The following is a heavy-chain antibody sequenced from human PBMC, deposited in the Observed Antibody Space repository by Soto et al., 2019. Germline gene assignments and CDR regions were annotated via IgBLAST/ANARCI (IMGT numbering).Heavy chain of an antibody. Sequence: GGSLRLSCAASGFTFSSYAMSWVRQAPGKGLEWVSAISGSGGSTYYADSVKGRFTISRDNSKNTLYLQMNSLRAEDTAVYYCAKSAGTINYYHYGMDVWGPGTTVTVSS. CDR2: ISGSGGST. CDR1: GFTFSSYA. J-gene: IGHJ6*02. V-gene: IGHV3-23*01. D-gene: IGHD1-1*01. CDR3: AKSAGTINYYHYGMDV.